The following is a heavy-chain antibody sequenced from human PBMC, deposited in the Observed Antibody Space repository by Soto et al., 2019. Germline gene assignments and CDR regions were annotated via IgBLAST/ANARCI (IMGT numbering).Heavy chain of an antibody. CDR1: GYNFANNW. D-gene: IGHD3-10*01. V-gene: IGHV5-51*01. CDR3: ARFGPDGSGSLNYYYYGMDV. J-gene: IGHJ6*02. CDR2: IDPSDSDT. Sequence: GESLKISCRGSGYNFANNWIAWVRQMPGEGLEWMGIIDPSDSDTRYSPSFQGQVTISADKSISTAYLQWSSLKASDTAMYYCARFGPDGSGSLNYYYYGMDVWGQGTTVTVSS.